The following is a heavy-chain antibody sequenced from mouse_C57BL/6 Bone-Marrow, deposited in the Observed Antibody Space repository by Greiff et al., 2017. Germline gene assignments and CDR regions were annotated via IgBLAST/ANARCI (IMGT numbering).Heavy chain of an antibody. Sequence: QVQLQQSGAELVRPGTSVKMSCKASGYTFTNYWIGWAKQRPGHGLAWIGDIYPGGGYTNYNEKFKGKATLTADKSSSTAYMQFSSLTSEDSAIYYCARSGDNKRAMDYWGQGTSVTVSS. CDR2: IYPGGGYT. D-gene: IGHD2-13*01. CDR3: ARSGDNKRAMDY. V-gene: IGHV1-63*01. CDR1: GYTFTNYW. J-gene: IGHJ4*01.